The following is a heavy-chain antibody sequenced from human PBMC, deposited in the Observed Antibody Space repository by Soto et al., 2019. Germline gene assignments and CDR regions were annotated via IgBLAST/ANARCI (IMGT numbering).Heavy chain of an antibody. CDR2: INAGNANT. CDR1: GYTFTSYA. V-gene: IGHV1-3*01. Sequence: VKVSCKASGYTFTSYAMHWVRQAPGQRLEWMGWINAGNANTKYSQKFQGRVTITRDTSASTAYMELSSLRSEDTAVYYCARAPGAAIDYWGQGTLVTVSS. CDR3: ARAPGAAIDY. J-gene: IGHJ4*02.